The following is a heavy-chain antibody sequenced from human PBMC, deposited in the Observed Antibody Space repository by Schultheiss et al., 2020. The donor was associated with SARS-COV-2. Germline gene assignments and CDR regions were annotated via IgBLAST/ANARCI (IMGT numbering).Heavy chain of an antibody. CDR3: ARHETGAEQEWWFDP. V-gene: IGHV1-8*01. Sequence: ASVKVSCKASGYTFTSYDINWVRQATGQGLEWMGWMNPNSGNTGYAQKFQGRVTMTRNTSISTAYMELSSLRSEDTAVYYCARHETGAEQEWWFDPWGQGTLVTVSS. CDR1: GYTFTSYD. J-gene: IGHJ5*02. D-gene: IGHD3-3*01. CDR2: MNPNSGNT.